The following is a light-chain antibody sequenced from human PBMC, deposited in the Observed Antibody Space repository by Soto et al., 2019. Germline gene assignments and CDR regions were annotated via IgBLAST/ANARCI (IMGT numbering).Light chain of an antibody. J-gene: IGKJ1*01. CDR1: QIVSSNY. Sequence: ESVLTQSPGTLSLSPGERATLSCRAIQIVSSNYLAWYQQKPGQAPRLLIYGASTRATGIPDRFSGSGSGTDFTLTISRLEPEDSAVYYCQQYGSSPTWTFGQGTKVDIK. CDR3: QQYGSSPTWT. CDR2: GAS. V-gene: IGKV3-20*01.